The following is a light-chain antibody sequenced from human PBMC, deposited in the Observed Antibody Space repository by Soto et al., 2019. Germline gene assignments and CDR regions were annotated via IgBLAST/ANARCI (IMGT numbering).Light chain of an antibody. J-gene: IGLJ1*01. CDR3: TSYTSSTKYV. CDR2: EVS. V-gene: IGLV2-14*01. CDR1: SSDVGGYNF. Sequence: QSALTQPASVSGSPGQSITISCTGSSSDVGGYNFVSWYQRHPGKATKLMIYEVSNRPSGVSNRFSGSKSGNTASLTISGLQSEDEADYYCTSYTSSTKYVFGTGTKLTVL.